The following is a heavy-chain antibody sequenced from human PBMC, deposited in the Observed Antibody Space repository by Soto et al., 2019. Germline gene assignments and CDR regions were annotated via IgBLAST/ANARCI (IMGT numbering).Heavy chain of an antibody. Sequence: QVQLQESGPGLVKPSETLSLTCTVSGGSISPYYWHWIRQPPGKGLEWIGYVHDSGAISYNPSLNSRLIISMDTSKSQFSLRLNSVTAGDTAVYYCAREYSSFDYWGRGAPVTVSS. CDR3: AREYSSFDY. D-gene: IGHD4-4*01. CDR1: GGSISPYY. V-gene: IGHV4-59*01. J-gene: IGHJ4*02. CDR2: VHDSGAI.